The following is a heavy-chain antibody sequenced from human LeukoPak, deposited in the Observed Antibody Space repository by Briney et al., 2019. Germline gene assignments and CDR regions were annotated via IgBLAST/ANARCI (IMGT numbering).Heavy chain of an antibody. J-gene: IGHJ4*02. D-gene: IGHD6-13*01. V-gene: IGHV4-34*01. CDR2: INHSGST. CDR3: ATSGKAAAATVAY. Sequence: PSETLSLTCAVYGGSFSGYYWSWIRQPPGKGLEWIGEINHSGSTNYNPSLKSRVTISVDTSKNQFSLKLSSVTAADTAVYYCATSGKAAAATVAYWGQGTLVTVSS. CDR1: GGSFSGYY.